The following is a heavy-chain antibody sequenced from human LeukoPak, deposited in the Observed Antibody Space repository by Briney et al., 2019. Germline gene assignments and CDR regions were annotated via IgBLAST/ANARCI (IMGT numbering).Heavy chain of an antibody. J-gene: IGHJ4*02. D-gene: IGHD3-22*01. CDR3: AKDRPNYYDSSGHYYRRNGDY. Sequence: GGSLRLSCAASGFTFSSYAMSWVRQAPGKGLEWVSAISGSGGSTYYADSVKGRFTISRDNSENTLYLQMNSLRVEDTAAYYCAKDRPNYYDSSGHYYRRNGDYWGQGTLVTVSS. CDR1: GFTFSSYA. CDR2: ISGSGGST. V-gene: IGHV3-23*01.